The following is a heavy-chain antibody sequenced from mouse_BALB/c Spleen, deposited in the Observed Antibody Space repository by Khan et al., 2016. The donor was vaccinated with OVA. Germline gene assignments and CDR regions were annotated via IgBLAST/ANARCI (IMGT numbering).Heavy chain of an antibody. Sequence: QVQLKQSGAELAKPGASVKMSCKASGYTFTTYWMHWVKQRPGQGLEWIGYIDPSTGYTEYNQKFKDKATLTTDKSSSTAYMQLSSLTSEDSAVYYCARRGRYGIGAYWGKGTLGNVSA. V-gene: IGHV1-7*01. CDR3: ARRGRYGIGAY. CDR1: GYTFTTYW. D-gene: IGHD2-1*01. CDR2: IDPSTGYT. J-gene: IGHJ3*01.